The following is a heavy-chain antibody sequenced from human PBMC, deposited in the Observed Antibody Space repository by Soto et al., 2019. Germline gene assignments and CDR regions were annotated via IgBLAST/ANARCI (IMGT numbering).Heavy chain of an antibody. V-gene: IGHV3-30-3*01. CDR1: GFTFSSYA. CDR3: AREGMVYSSGWYHDDAFDI. J-gene: IGHJ3*02. Sequence: PGGSLRFSCAASGFTFSSYAMHWVRQAPGKGLEWVAVISYDGSNKYYADSVKGRFTISRDNSKNTLYLQMNSLRAEDTAVYYCAREGMVYSSGWYHDDAFDIWGQGTMVTVSS. CDR2: ISYDGSNK. D-gene: IGHD6-19*01.